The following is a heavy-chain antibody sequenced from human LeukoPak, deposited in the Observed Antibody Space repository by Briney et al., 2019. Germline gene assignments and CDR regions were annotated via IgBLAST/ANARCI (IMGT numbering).Heavy chain of an antibody. V-gene: IGHV4-30-2*01. CDR2: IYHSGST. D-gene: IGHD5-18*01. Sequence: SETLSLTCAVSGGSISSGGYSWSWIRQPPGKGLEWIGYIYHSGSTYYNPSLKSRVTISVDRSKNQFSLKLSSVTAADTAVYYCASKHGYSYGSSTWFDPWGQGTLVTVSS. J-gene: IGHJ5*02. CDR1: GGSISSGGYS. CDR3: ASKHGYSYGSSTWFDP.